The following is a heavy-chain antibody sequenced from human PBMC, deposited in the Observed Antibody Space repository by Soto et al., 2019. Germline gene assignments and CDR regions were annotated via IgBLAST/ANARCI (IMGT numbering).Heavy chain of an antibody. V-gene: IGHV4-59*01. CDR2: IYYSGST. CDR3: AREDRGGMDV. J-gene: IGHJ6*02. CDR1: GGSISGYY. Sequence: QVQLQESGPGLVKPSETLSLTCTVSGGSISGYYWSWIRQPPGKGLEWIGHIYYSGSTNYIPSLKSRLTISMDTSKNQLSLKLRSVTGADTAVYYCAREDRGGMDVWGQGTTVTVSS. D-gene: IGHD3-16*01.